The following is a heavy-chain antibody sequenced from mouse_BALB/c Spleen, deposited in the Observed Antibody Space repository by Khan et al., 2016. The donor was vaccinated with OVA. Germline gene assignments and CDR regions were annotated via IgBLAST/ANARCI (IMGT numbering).Heavy chain of an antibody. CDR1: GFSLSDYG. CDR3: AKRVWAHYYTLDY. Sequence: QVQLKQSGPGLVAPSQNLSITCTVSGFSLSDYGVSWIRQTPGKGLEWLGVIWGGGSTYYNSALRSRLSISKDNSKSQVFLKMTSLQSDDSAMFYFAKRVWAHYYTLDYWGQGTSVTVSS. CDR2: IWGGGST. J-gene: IGHJ4*01. V-gene: IGHV2-6-5*01.